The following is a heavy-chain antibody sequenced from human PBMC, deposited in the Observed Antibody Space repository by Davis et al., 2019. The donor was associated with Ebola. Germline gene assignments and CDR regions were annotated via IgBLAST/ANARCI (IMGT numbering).Heavy chain of an antibody. Sequence: AASVKVSCKASGYTFTSYYMHWVRQAPGQGLEWMGIINPSGGCTSYAQKFQGRVTMTRDTSTSTVYMELSSLRSEDTAVYYCARDIVVVVAATSHYYYYYGMDVWGQGTTVTVSS. CDR2: INPSGGCT. D-gene: IGHD2-15*01. CDR1: GYTFTSYY. V-gene: IGHV1-46*01. CDR3: ARDIVVVVAATSHYYYYYGMDV. J-gene: IGHJ6*02.